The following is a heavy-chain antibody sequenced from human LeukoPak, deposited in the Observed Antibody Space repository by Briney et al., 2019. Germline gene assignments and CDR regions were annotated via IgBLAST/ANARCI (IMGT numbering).Heavy chain of an antibody. CDR3: AKRDFWSGYYGY. J-gene: IGHJ4*02. D-gene: IGHD3-3*01. V-gene: IGHV3-23*01. CDR1: GFTFSSYA. Sequence: GGSLRLSCAASGFTFSSYAMSWVRQAPGKGLEWVSAISGSGGSTYYADSVKGWFTISRDNSKNTLYLQMNSLRAEDTAIYYCAKRDFWSGYYGYWGQGTLVTVSS. CDR2: ISGSGGST.